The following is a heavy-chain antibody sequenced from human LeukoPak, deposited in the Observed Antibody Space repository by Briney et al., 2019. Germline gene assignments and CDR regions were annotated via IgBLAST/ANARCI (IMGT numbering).Heavy chain of an antibody. CDR1: GFTFSSYA. J-gene: IGHJ4*02. CDR3: ARDRGRWTYFDY. D-gene: IGHD3-10*01. Sequence: GGSLRLSCAASGFTFSSYAVHWVRQAPSKGLEWVAVISYDGNNKYSADSVKGRFTISRDNSKNTLYLQMRSLRVEDTAIYYCARDRGRWTYFDYWGQGTLVTVSS. V-gene: IGHV3-30*04. CDR2: ISYDGNNK.